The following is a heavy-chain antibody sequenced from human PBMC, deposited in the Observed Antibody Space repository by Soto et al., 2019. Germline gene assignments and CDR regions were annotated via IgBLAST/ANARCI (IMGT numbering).Heavy chain of an antibody. V-gene: IGHV1-18*01. CDR3: ARASGSSYWFDP. D-gene: IGHD1-26*01. CDR1: GYTFNKYP. J-gene: IGHJ5*02. Sequence: ASVKVSCKASGYTFNKYPMHWVRQAPGQGLEWMGWISAYNGNTNYAQKLQGRVTMTTDTSTSTAYMELSSLRSDDTAVYYCARASGSSYWFDPWGQGTLVTVSS. CDR2: ISAYNGNT.